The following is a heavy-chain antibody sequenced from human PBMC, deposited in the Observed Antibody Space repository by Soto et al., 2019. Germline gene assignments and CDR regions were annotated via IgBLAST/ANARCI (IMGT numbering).Heavy chain of an antibody. CDR1: GFTFSSYS. D-gene: IGHD5-12*01. CDR3: AAIVATGGRYYYYYGMDV. V-gene: IGHV3-21*01. Sequence: GSLRLSCAASGFTFSSYSMNWVRQAPGKGLEWVSSISSSSSYIYYADSVKGRFTISRDNAKNSLYLQMNSLRAEDTAVYYCAAIVATGGRYYYYYGMDVWGQGTTVTVSS. J-gene: IGHJ6*02. CDR2: ISSSSSYI.